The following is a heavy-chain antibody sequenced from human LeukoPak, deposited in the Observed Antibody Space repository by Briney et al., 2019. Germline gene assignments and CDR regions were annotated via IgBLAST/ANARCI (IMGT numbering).Heavy chain of an antibody. Sequence: PSETLSLTCTVSGNSMTSMRRYSWSWIRQAPGKGLEWIGSISYGGSTNYNPSLKRRVAISVDTSQNQFSLKLMSVTAADTAVYSCARDWGIRTTEYNAFDMWGRGTMVTVSS. CDR2: ISYGGST. CDR1: GNSMTSMRRYS. V-gene: IGHV4-59*12. CDR3: ARDWGIRTTEYNAFDM. D-gene: IGHD2/OR15-2a*01. J-gene: IGHJ3*02.